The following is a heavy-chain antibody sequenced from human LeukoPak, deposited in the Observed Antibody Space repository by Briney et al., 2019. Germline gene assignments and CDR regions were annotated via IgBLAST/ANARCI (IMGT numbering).Heavy chain of an antibody. J-gene: IGHJ4*02. D-gene: IGHD6-13*01. CDR3: AGIAAAGTLSIDY. V-gene: IGHV4-39*07. CDR2: VYYSGST. CDR1: GGSISTTNYY. Sequence: SETLSLTCTVSGGSISTTNYYWGWIRQSPGKGLEWFGCVYYSGSTYYNPSLKSRVTISVETSKNQFSLKLSSVTAADTAVYYCAGIAAAGTLSIDYWGQGTLVTVSS.